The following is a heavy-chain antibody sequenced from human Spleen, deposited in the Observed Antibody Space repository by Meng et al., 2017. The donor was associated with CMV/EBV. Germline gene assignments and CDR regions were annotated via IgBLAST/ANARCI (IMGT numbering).Heavy chain of an antibody. J-gene: IGHJ5*02. Sequence: SETLSLTCAVYGGSFSVYYWNWIRQSPGKGLEWIGEINHSGKTTYNSSLKSRITMSLDTSKNQFSLKLTSVTAADTAIYYCARAKVVSARFSKYNRFDPWGQGTVVTVSS. V-gene: IGHV4-34*01. CDR2: INHSGKT. CDR1: GGSFSVYY. D-gene: IGHD2-2*01. CDR3: ARAKVVSARFSKYNRFDP.